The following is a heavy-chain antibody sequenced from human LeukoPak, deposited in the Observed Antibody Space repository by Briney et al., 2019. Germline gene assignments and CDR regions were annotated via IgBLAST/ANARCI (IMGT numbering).Heavy chain of an antibody. Sequence: GGCLRLYCAASGFTFSSYEMNWVRQAPGKGLEWVSYISSSGSTIYYADSVKGRFTISRDNAKNSLYLQMNSLRAEDTAVYYCARVHYDILTGYYGWFDPWGQGTLVTVSS. CDR2: ISSSGSTI. J-gene: IGHJ5*02. CDR3: ARVHYDILTGYYGWFDP. V-gene: IGHV3-48*03. CDR1: GFTFSSYE. D-gene: IGHD3-9*01.